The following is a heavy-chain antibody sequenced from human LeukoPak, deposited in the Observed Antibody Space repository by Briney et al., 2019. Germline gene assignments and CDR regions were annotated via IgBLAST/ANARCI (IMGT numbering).Heavy chain of an antibody. V-gene: IGHV3-21*01. CDR3: ARGWGSSGYPYFDY. J-gene: IGHJ4*02. D-gene: IGHD3-22*01. CDR2: ISSSSYI. Sequence: GGSLRLSCAASGFTFSSYSMNWVRQAPGKGLEWVSSISSSSYIYYADSVKGRFTISRDNAKNSLYLQMNSLRAEDTAVYYCARGWGSSGYPYFDYWGQGTLVTISS. CDR1: GFTFSSYS.